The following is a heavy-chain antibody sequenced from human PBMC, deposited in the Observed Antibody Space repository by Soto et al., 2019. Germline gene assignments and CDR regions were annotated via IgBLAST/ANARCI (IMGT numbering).Heavy chain of an antibody. J-gene: IGHJ6*03. D-gene: IGHD4-17*01. CDR2: MNPNSGNT. Sequence: ASVKVSCKASGYTFTSYDINWVRQATGQGLEWMGWMNPNSGNTGYAQKFQGRVTMTRNTSISTAYMELSSLRSEDTAVYYCARGSPTVTTLDYYYYMDVWGKGTTVTVSS. CDR1: GYTFTSYD. V-gene: IGHV1-8*01. CDR3: ARGSPTVTTLDYYYYMDV.